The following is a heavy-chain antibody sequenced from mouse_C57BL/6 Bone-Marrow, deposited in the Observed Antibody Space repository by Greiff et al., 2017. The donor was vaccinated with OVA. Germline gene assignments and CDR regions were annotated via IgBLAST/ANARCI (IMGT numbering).Heavy chain of an antibody. J-gene: IGHJ1*03. CDR2: INPYNGDT. V-gene: IGHV1-20*01. CDR1: GYSFTGYF. D-gene: IGHD1-1*01. Sequence: EVKLMESGPELVKPGDSVKISCKASGYSFTGYFMNWVMQSHGKSLEWIGRINPYNGDTFYNQKFKGKATLTVDKSSSTAHMELRSLTSEDSAVYEGDRWATVVATGYFDDWGTGTTVTVSS. CDR3: DRWATVVATGYFDD.